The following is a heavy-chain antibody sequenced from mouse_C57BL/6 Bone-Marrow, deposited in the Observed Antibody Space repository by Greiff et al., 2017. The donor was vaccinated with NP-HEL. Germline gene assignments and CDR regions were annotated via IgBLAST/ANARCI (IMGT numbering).Heavy chain of an antibody. CDR3: ARRTTPWYFDV. CDR1: GFTFSDYG. D-gene: IGHD1-1*01. CDR2: ISNLAYSI. Sequence: EVQRVESGGGLVQPGGSLKLSCAASGFTFSDYGMAWVRQAPRKGPEWVAFISNLAYSIYYADNVTGRFTISRENAKNTLYLEMNSLRSEDTAMYYCARRTTPWYFDVWGTGTTVTVSS. V-gene: IGHV5-15*01. J-gene: IGHJ1*03.